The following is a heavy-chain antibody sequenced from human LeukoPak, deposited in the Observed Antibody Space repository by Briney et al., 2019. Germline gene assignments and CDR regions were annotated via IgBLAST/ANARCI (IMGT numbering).Heavy chain of an antibody. V-gene: IGHV4-34*01. CDR2: INHSGST. J-gene: IGHJ5*02. D-gene: IGHD6-13*01. CDR1: GGSFSGYY. Sequence: PSETLSLTCAVYGGSFSGYYWSWIRQPPGKGLEWIGEINHSGSTNYNPSLKSRVTISVDTSKNQFSLKLSSVTAADTAVYYCAREGYSSSWCWFDPWGQGTLVTVSS. CDR3: AREGYSSSWCWFDP.